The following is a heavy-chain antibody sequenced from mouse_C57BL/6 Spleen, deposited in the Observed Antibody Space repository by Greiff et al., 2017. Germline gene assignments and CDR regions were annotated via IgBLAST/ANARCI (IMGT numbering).Heavy chain of an antibody. J-gene: IGHJ3*01. CDR2: INPNNGGT. V-gene: IGHV1-22*01. CDR1: GYTFTDYN. Sequence: VQLQQSGPELVKPGASVKMSCKASGYTFTDYNMHWVKQSHGKSLEWIGYINPNNGGTSYNQKFKGKATLTVNKSSSTAYMELRSLTSEDSAVYYCARRTYDGYYWFAYWGQGTLVTVSA. CDR3: ARRTYDGYYWFAY. D-gene: IGHD2-3*01.